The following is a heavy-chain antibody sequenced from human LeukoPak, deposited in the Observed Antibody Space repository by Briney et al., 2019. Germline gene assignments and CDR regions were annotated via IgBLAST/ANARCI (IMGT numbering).Heavy chain of an antibody. J-gene: IGHJ4*02. CDR2: IKPDGTNK. Sequence: PGGSLRLSCAGSGFSFSNYWMNWVRQVPGKGLEWVANIKPDGTNKYYVDSVKGRFTISRDNAKNSLYLQMNSLRAEDTALYYCASLIVATGGEDYWGQGTLVTVSS. D-gene: IGHD5-12*01. CDR1: GFSFSNYW. CDR3: ASLIVATGGEDY. V-gene: IGHV3-7*03.